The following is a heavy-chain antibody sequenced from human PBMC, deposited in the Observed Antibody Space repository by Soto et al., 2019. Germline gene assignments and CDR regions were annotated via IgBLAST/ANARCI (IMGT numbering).Heavy chain of an antibody. CDR1: GGTFSSYA. J-gene: IGHJ6*02. CDR2: IIPMFGTA. D-gene: IGHD2-15*01. V-gene: IGHV1-69*06. Sequence: SVKVSCKASGGTFSSYAISWVRQAPGQGVEWMGGIIPMFGTANYAQKFQGRVTITADKATSTAYMELSSLRSEDTAVYYCARDPVVVAATTYYYYDMDVWGQGTTVTVSS. CDR3: ARDPVVVAATTYYYYDMDV.